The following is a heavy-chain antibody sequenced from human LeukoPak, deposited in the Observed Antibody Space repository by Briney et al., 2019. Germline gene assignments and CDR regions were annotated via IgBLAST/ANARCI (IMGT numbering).Heavy chain of an antibody. J-gene: IGHJ4*02. CDR2: INHSGST. CDR1: GGSFSGYY. CDR3: ARGSLPAMVRGVPTLDY. V-gene: IGHV4-34*01. D-gene: IGHD3-10*01. Sequence: SETLSLTWAVYGGSFSGYYWSWIRQPPGKGLEWIGEINHSGSTNYNPSLKSRVTISVDTSKNQFSLRLSSVTAADTAVYYCARGSLPAMVRGVPTLDYWGQGTLVTVSS.